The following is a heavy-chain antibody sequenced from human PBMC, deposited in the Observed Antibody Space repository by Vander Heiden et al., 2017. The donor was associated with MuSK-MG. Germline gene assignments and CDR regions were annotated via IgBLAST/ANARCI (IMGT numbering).Heavy chain of an antibody. CDR3: AIHDSSSGSVDAFDI. V-gene: IGHV4-39*01. CDR2: IYYSGRT. D-gene: IGHD6-13*01. J-gene: IGHJ3*02. Sequence: QLQLQESGPGLVKPSETLSLTCTVSGGSISSNSYYWGWIRQPPGKGLEWIGSIYYSGRTNYKPARKSRVTVSVDTAKSQVSLKLSSVPAPETAVYYCAIHDSSSGSVDAFDIRFQGTMVTVCS. CDR1: GGSISSNSYY.